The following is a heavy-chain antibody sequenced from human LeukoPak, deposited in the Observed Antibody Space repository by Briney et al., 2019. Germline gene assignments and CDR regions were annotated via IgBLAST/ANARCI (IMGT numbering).Heavy chain of an antibody. Sequence: PGESLKISCKGSGYSFNTYWIAWVRQMPGKGLEWMGIIYPGDSDTRYGPPFQGQVSISADKSINTAYLQWSSLKASDTAIYYCARRQYCSGGDCYSGAFDIWGQGTMVTVSS. J-gene: IGHJ3*02. V-gene: IGHV5-51*01. CDR3: ARRQYCSGGDCYSGAFDI. CDR2: IYPGDSDT. D-gene: IGHD2-15*01. CDR1: GYSFNTYW.